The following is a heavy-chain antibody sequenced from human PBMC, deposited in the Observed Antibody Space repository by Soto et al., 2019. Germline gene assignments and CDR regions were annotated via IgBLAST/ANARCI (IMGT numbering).Heavy chain of an antibody. Sequence: QVQLQQWGAGLLKPSETLSLTCAVYGGSFSGHSWTWIRQSPGKGLGWIGDINHSGRVNYSPSLKSRVTISLDTSKNQFSLTLSAVTAADTAMYYCSTRAYDTNGYYRFDPWGQGTLVTVSS. CDR1: GGSFSGHS. CDR3: STRAYDTNGYYRFDP. D-gene: IGHD3-22*01. J-gene: IGHJ5*01. CDR2: INHSGRV. V-gene: IGHV4-34*01.